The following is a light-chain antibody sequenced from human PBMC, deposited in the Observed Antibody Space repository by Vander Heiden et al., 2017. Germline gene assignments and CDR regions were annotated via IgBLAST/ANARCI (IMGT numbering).Light chain of an antibody. CDR3: QQSDSTPLT. CDR1: QSISSY. CDR2: AAS. J-gene: IGKJ4*01. Sequence: VGDRVTITCRASQSISSYLNWYQQKPGKAPKLLIYAASSLQSGVPSRFSGSGSGTDFTLTISSLQPEDFATYYCQQSDSTPLTFGGGTKVEIK. V-gene: IGKV1-39*01.